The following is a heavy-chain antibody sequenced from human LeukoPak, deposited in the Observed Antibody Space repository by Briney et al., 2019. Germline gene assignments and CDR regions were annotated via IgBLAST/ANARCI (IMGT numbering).Heavy chain of an antibody. Sequence: GGSLRLSCAAFGFTFSSYWMHWVRQAPGKGLVWVSRIISDGSGTSYADSVKGRFTISRDNAKNTLYLQMNSLRVEDTAVYYCASDLARGYWGQGSLVTASS. V-gene: IGHV3-74*01. CDR1: GFTFSSYW. J-gene: IGHJ4*02. CDR2: IISDGSGT. CDR3: ASDLARGY.